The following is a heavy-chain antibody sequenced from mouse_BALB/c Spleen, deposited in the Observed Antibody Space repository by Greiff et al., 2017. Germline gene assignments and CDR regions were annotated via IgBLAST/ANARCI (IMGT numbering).Heavy chain of an antibody. CDR1: GFTFSSFG. V-gene: IGHV5-17*02. CDR2: ISSGSSTI. D-gene: IGHD1-2*01. J-gene: IGHJ3*01. Sequence: EVMVVESGGGLVQPGGSRKLSCAASGFTFSSFGMHWVRQAPEKGLEWVAYISSGSSTIYYADTVKGRFTISRDNPKNTLFLQMTSLRSEDTAMYYCARSTTATWFAYWGQGTLVTVSA. CDR3: ARSTTATWFAY.